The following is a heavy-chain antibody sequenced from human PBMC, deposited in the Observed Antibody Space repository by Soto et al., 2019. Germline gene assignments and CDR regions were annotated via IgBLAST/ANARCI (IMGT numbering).Heavy chain of an antibody. CDR3: ARGGPPSYCSGGSCYGVSWFDP. J-gene: IGHJ5*02. Sequence: ASLKVSCKASGYTFTGYYMHWVRQAPGQGLEWMGWINPNSGGTNYAQKFQGWVTMTRDTSISTAYMELSRLRSDDTAVYYCARGGPPSYCSGGSCYGVSWFDPWGQGTLVTVSS. V-gene: IGHV1-2*04. CDR1: GYTFTGYY. D-gene: IGHD2-15*01. CDR2: INPNSGGT.